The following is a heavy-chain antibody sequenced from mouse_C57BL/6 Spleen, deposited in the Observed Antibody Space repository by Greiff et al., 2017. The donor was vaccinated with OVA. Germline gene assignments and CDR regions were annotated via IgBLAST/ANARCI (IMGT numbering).Heavy chain of an antibody. V-gene: IGHV1-18*01. Sequence: SGPELVKPGASVKIPCKASGYTFTDYNMDWVKQSHGKSLEWIGDINPNNGGTIYNQKFKGKATLTVDKSSSTAYMELRSLTSEDTAVYYCARGATVVATDYFDYWGQGTTLTVSS. D-gene: IGHD1-1*01. J-gene: IGHJ2*01. CDR3: ARGATVVATDYFDY. CDR2: INPNNGGT. CDR1: GYTFTDYN.